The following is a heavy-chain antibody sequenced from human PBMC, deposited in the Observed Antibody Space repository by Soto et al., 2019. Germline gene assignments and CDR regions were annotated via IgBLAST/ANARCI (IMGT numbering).Heavy chain of an antibody. Sequence: PGGSLRLSCGASGFTFITYEFNWVRQAPGRGLEWISYISVSGNIIKYADSVKGRFTISRDNAENSLHLHMSSLRVDDTAVYFCVRDTMRASAAASLDYWGQGTQVTVSS. CDR3: VRDTMRASAAASLDY. CDR1: GFTFITYE. J-gene: IGHJ4*02. CDR2: ISVSGNII. V-gene: IGHV3-48*03. D-gene: IGHD6-13*01.